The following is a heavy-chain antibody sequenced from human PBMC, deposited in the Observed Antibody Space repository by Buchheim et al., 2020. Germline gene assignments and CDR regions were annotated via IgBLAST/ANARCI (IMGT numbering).Heavy chain of an antibody. CDR1: GGSISSYY. V-gene: IGHV4-59*01. CDR2: NYYSGST. D-gene: IGHD1-7*01. Sequence: QVQLQESGPGLVKPSETLSLTCTVSGGSISSYYWSWIRQPPGKGLEWIGNNYYSGSTHYNPSLKSRVTISVDTSNNQFSLKLSSVTAADTAVYYCARRYGAGITGTSFYYYYGMDVWGQGTT. CDR3: ARRYGAGITGTSFYYYYGMDV. J-gene: IGHJ6*02.